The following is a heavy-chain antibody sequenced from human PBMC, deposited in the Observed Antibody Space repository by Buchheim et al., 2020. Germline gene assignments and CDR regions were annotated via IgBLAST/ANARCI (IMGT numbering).Heavy chain of an antibody. V-gene: IGHV1-3*01. D-gene: IGHD3-22*01. Sequence: QVQLVQSGTDVKKPGASVKVSCKASGYTFIAYALNWVRQAPGQRLEWMGWINADNGNTKYSEKFQGRVTITRDTPATTVYMELRSLTSEDTAVYYCARSAIYDTSGYYFGSWDQGTL. J-gene: IGHJ5*01. CDR3: ARSAIYDTSGYYFGS. CDR2: INADNGNT. CDR1: GYTFIAYA.